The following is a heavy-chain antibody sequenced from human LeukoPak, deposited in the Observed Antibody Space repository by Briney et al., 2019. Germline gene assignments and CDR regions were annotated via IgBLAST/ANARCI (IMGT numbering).Heavy chain of an antibody. CDR2: IYYSGST. D-gene: IGHD5-24*01. CDR3: ARQGDGYNLYYMDV. CDR1: HGSISDSSYY. J-gene: IGHJ6*03. V-gene: IGHV4-39*01. Sequence: KPSETLSLTCTVSHGSISDSSYYWGWIRQPPGKGLEWLGSIYYSGSTYYNPSLKSRVTISADTSKTQFSLKLNSVTAADTAVYYCARQGDGYNLYYMDVWGKGTTVTVSS.